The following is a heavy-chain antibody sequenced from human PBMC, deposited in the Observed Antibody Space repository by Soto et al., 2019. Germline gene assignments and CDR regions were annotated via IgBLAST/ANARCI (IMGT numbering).Heavy chain of an antibody. CDR1: GFTFRVYS. D-gene: IGHD6-19*01. Sequence: EVQLVESGGGLVQPGGSLGLSCSASGFTFRVYSMNWVRQAPGKGLEWVSYITSDERTIHYADSVKGRFTISRDNAKNSVYLQMTSLRGEDTAVYYCARSVEGHFDFWGQGILVTVSS. J-gene: IGHJ4*01. CDR3: ARSVEGHFDF. V-gene: IGHV3-48*01. CDR2: ITSDERTI.